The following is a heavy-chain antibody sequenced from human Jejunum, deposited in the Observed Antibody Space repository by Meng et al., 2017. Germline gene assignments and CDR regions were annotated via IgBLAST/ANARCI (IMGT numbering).Heavy chain of an antibody. Sequence: GESLKISCAASGFTLSNYWMHWVRQAPGKRLVWVSRINSDGSITNYADSVKGRFTISRDNARNILYLQMNSLRTEDTSVYYCTRVLSGRSGDMDVWGQGTTVTVSS. J-gene: IGHJ6*02. CDR3: TRVLSGRSGDMDV. CDR1: GFTLSNYW. CDR2: INSDGSIT. V-gene: IGHV3-74*01. D-gene: IGHD3-10*01.